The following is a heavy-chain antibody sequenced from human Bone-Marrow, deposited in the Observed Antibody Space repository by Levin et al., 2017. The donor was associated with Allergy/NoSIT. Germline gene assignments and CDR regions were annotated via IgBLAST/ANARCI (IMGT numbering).Heavy chain of an antibody. CDR2: IHSSGST. CDR3: ARVSAAGGTILFDY. D-gene: IGHD6-13*01. Sequence: SETLSLTCSVSGGSVTSGDYYWSWIRKPPGKGLEWIGFIHSSGSTNYIPSLKSRVTMSHDTSKNQLSLSLTSVTAADTAIYHCARVSAAGGTILFDYWGQGTRVTVSS. V-gene: IGHV4-61*08. J-gene: IGHJ4*02. CDR1: GGSVTSGDYY.